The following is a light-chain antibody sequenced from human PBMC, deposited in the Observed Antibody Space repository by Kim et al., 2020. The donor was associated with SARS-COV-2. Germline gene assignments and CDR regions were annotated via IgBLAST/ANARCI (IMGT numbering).Light chain of an antibody. Sequence: IRLTQSPSSLSASVGDRVSITCRASQGFNSIFLAWYQQKAGKAPTLLIYGASTLQSGVPSRFSGSGSGTDFTLTISSLQPEDFATYYCQQFYTYPYTFGQGTRLEF. CDR2: GAS. CDR1: QGFNSIF. CDR3: QQFYTYPYT. V-gene: IGKV1-9*01. J-gene: IGKJ2*01.